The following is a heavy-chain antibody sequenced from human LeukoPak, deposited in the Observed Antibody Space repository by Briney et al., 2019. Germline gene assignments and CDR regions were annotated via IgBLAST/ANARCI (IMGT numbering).Heavy chain of an antibody. CDR3: AKHDPRRVVITNWFDP. J-gene: IGHJ5*02. D-gene: IGHD3-22*01. Sequence: GSLRLSCAASGFTFSAYAISWVRQAPGKGLGWVSAISGSGGITYYADSVKGRFTISRGNSKNTLYLQMNSLRAEDTAVYYCAKHDPRRVVITNWFDPWGQGTLVTVSS. CDR1: GFTFSAYA. CDR2: ISGSGGIT. V-gene: IGHV3-23*01.